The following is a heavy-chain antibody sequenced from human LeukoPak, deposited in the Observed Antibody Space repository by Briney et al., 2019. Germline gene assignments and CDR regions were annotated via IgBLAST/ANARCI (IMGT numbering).Heavy chain of an antibody. V-gene: IGHV3-66*01. J-gene: IGHJ4*02. D-gene: IGHD3-22*01. CDR3: AKYDYDSSGYYPIDY. Sequence: GGSLRLSCAASGFTFSTNYMSWVRQAPGKGLEWVSVIYSGGTTYYADSVQGRFTISRDNSKNTLYLQMNSLRAEDTAVYYCAKYDYDSSGYYPIDYWGQGTLVTVSS. CDR2: IYSGGTT. CDR1: GFTFSTNY.